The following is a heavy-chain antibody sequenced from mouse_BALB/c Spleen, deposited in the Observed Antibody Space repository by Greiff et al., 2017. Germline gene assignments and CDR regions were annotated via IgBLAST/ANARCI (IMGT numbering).Heavy chain of an antibody. CDR2: IDPENGDT. CDR3: RGYSLYYYAMDY. V-gene: IGHV14-4*02. CDR1: GFNIKDYY. D-gene: IGHD2-3*01. J-gene: IGHJ4*01. Sequence: EVMLVESGAELVRSGASVKLSCTASGFNIKDYYMHWVKQRPEQGLEWIGWIDPENGDTEYAPKFQGKATMTADTSSNTAYLQLSSLTSEDTAVYYCRGYSLYYYAMDYWGQGTSVTVSS.